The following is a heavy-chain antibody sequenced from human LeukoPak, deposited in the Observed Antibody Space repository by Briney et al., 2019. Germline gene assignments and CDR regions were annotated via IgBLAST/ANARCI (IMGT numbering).Heavy chain of an antibody. Sequence: GGSLRLSCVASGFTFSSYWMSWVRQTPGKGLEWVAHLNQDGSERYYVDSVKGRFTISRENVKNSLYLQMDSLRAEDTAVYYCARCGTGSNFDYWGQGMLVTVSS. CDR1: GFTFSSYW. CDR3: ARCGTGSNFDY. V-gene: IGHV3-7*04. J-gene: IGHJ4*02. D-gene: IGHD3-10*01. CDR2: LNQDGSER.